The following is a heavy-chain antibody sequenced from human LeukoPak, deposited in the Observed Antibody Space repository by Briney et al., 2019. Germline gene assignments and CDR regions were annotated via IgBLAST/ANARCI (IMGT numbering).Heavy chain of an antibody. CDR2: ISGSGGST. J-gene: IGHJ1*01. CDR1: GFTFSSYA. Sequence: GASLRLSCAVSGFTFSSYAMSWVRQAPGKGLEWVSAISGSGGSTYYADSVKGRFTISRDNSKNTLYLQMNSLRAEDTAVYYCAKGPKYYDILTGPEYFQHWGQGTLVTVSS. CDR3: AKGPKYYDILTGPEYFQH. D-gene: IGHD3-9*01. V-gene: IGHV3-23*01.